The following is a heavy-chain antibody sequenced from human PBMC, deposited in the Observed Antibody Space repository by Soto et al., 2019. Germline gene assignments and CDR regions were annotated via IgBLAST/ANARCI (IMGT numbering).Heavy chain of an antibody. D-gene: IGHD3-3*01. CDR3: AREYEEWPFIGAFDI. Sequence: GGSLRLSCAASGFTFSSYSMNWVRQAPGKGLEWVSYISSSSSTIYYADSVKGRFTISRDNAKNSLYLQMNSLRAEDTAVYYCAREYEEWPFIGAFDIWGQGTMVTVSS. CDR2: ISSSSSTI. CDR1: GFTFSSYS. V-gene: IGHV3-48*01. J-gene: IGHJ3*02.